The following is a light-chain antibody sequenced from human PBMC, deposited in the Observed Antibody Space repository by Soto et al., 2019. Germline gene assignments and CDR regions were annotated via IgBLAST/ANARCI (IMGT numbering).Light chain of an antibody. CDR2: AAS. Sequence: DIQMTQSPSSLSASVGDRVTITCRAGQSISSYLNWYQQKPGKAPKLLIYAASSLQSGVPSRFSGSGSGTHFTLTISSLQPEDFATYYCQQSYSAWTFGQGTKV. CDR1: QSISSY. J-gene: IGKJ1*01. V-gene: IGKV1-39*01. CDR3: QQSYSAWT.